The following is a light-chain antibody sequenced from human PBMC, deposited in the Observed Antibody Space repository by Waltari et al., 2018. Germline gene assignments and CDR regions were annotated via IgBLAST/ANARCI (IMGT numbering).Light chain of an antibody. CDR1: QRFSNW. V-gene: IGKV1-5*03. CDR3: QQYNSYSLLT. J-gene: IGKJ4*01. Sequence: WRASQRFSNWFAWYPAKPGKAPKLLIYKASTLESGVPSRFSGSGSGTEFTLTISSLQPDDFATYYCQQYNSYSLLTFGGGTKVEIK. CDR2: KAS.